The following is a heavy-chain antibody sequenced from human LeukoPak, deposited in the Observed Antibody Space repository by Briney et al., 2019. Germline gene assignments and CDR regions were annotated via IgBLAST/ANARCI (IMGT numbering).Heavy chain of an antibody. CDR1: GFTFSSYS. CDR2: ISSSSSYI. V-gene: IGHV3-21*04. CDR3: VRDFSTVTTAYLHH. D-gene: IGHD4-17*01. J-gene: IGHJ1*01. Sequence: GGSLRLSCAASGFTFSSYSMNWVRQAPGKGLEWVSSISSSSSYIYYADSVKGRFTISRDDAKNSLFLQMDSLRVEDTAMYYCVRDFSTVTTAYLHHWGQGTLLTVSS.